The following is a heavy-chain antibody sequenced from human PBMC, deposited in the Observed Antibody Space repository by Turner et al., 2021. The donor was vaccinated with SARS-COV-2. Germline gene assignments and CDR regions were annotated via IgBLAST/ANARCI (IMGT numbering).Heavy chain of an antibody. Sequence: QVQLQQWGAGLLKPSETLSLTCAAYGGSFGGYYWSWIRQSPGKGLEWIGEISHSGSTTYNPSLKSRVTLSVDRSKIQFSLRLSSVTAADTAVYYCARVNYGGVTVRDYYSYYGMDVWGQGTTVTVS. J-gene: IGHJ6*02. V-gene: IGHV4-34*01. CDR1: GGSFGGYY. D-gene: IGHD2-21*02. CDR3: ARVNYGGVTVRDYYSYYGMDV. CDR2: ISHSGST.